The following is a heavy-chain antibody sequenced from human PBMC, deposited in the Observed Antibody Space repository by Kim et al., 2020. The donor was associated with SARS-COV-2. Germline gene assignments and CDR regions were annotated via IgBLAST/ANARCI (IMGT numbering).Heavy chain of an antibody. CDR2: IYYSGST. CDR3: ARGGTYYDILTGYYLGAFDI. CDR1: GGSISSYY. Sequence: SETLSLTCTVSGGSISSYYWSWIRQPPGKGLEWIGYIYYSGSTNYNPSLKSRVTISVDTSKNQFSLKLSSVTAADTAVYYCARGGTYYDILTGYYLGAFDIWGQGTMVTVSS. J-gene: IGHJ3*02. V-gene: IGHV4-59*01. D-gene: IGHD3-9*01.